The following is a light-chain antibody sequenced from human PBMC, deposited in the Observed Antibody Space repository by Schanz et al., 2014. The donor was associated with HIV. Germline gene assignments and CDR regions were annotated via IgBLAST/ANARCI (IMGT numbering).Light chain of an antibody. V-gene: IGKV3-20*01. CDR3: QYFGNSGGT. J-gene: IGKJ4*01. CDR2: GAS. CDR1: QSVSSNF. Sequence: TVLTQSPGTLSLSPGETVTLSCRASQSVSSNFLAWYQQKPGQPPRLLIYGASKRGTGIPDRFSGSGSGTDFTLTISSLEPEDFAVYYCQYFGNSGGTFGGGTKVEIK.